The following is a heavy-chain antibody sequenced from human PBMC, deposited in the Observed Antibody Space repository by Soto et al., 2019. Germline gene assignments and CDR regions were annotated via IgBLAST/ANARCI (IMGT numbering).Heavy chain of an antibody. CDR1: GFTFRNYN. Sequence: GGSLRLSCVASGFTFRNYNMHWVRQAPGKGLEWVALISYDGNNKYYADSVRGRFTISRDNSKNTLSLQMNSLRPDDTAVYYCAKDGQWFGELSAFDIWGQGTMVTVSS. CDR2: ISYDGNNK. V-gene: IGHV3-30*18. CDR3: AKDGQWFGELSAFDI. J-gene: IGHJ3*02. D-gene: IGHD3-10*01.